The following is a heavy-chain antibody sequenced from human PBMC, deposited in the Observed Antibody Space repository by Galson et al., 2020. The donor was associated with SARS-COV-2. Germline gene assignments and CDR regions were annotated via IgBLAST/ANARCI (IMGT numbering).Heavy chain of an antibody. CDR3: ARDHWVNLVAPDY. J-gene: IGHJ4*02. D-gene: IGHD5-12*01. CDR1: GFTFSSYS. V-gene: IGHV3-48*04. Sequence: GESLKISCAASGFTFSSYSMNWVRQAPGKGLEWVSYISSSSSTIYYADSVKGRFTISRDNAKNSLYLQMNSLRAEDTAVYYCARDHWVNLVAPDYWGQGTLVTVSS. CDR2: ISSSSSTI.